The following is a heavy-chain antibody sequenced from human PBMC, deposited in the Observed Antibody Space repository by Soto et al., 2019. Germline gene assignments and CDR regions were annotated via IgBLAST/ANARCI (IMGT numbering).Heavy chain of an antibody. J-gene: IGHJ4*02. V-gene: IGHV3-30-3*01. CDR3: ARDMGLAYFDY. D-gene: IGHD3-9*01. CDR1: GFTFGSYA. CDR2: ISYDGSNK. Sequence: PGGSLRLSCAASGFTFGSYAMHWVRQAPGKGLEWVAVISYDGSNKYYADSVKGRFTISRDNSKNTLYLQMNSLRAEDTAVYYCARDMGLAYFDYWGQGTLVTVSS.